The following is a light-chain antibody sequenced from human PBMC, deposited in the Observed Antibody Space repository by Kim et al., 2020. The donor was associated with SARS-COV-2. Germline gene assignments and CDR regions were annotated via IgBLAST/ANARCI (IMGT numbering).Light chain of an antibody. Sequence: SPGERATFLCRASQSVSSSYSAWYQQKPGQAPRLRIYDASTRATGIPDRFSGSGSGTDFTLIISRLEPEDFAVYYCQQYGSSPQTFGQGTKVDIK. CDR3: QQYGSSPQT. J-gene: IGKJ1*01. CDR1: QSVSSSY. V-gene: IGKV3-20*01. CDR2: DAS.